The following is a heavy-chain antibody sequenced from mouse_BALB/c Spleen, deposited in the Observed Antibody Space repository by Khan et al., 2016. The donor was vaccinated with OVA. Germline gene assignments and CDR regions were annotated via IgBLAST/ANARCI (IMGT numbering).Heavy chain of an antibody. D-gene: IGHD1-2*01. CDR1: GYSITSGYG. V-gene: IGHV3-2*02. CDR3: ARTARIKY. J-gene: IGHJ2*01. Sequence: EVQLQQSGPGLVKPSQSLSLTCTVTGYSITSGYGWNWIRQFPGNKLEWMGYISYSGSTNYNPSLKSRISLTRDTSKNQFFLQLNSVTTEDTATYYCARTARIKYWGQGTTLTVSS. CDR2: ISYSGST.